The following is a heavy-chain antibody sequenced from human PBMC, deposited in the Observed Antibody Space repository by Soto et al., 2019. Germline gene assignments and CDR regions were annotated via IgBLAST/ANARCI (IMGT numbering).Heavy chain of an antibody. D-gene: IGHD1-1*01. J-gene: IGHJ6*02. V-gene: IGHV1-69*13. CDR1: GGTFSSYA. CDR2: IIPIFGTA. CDR3: ARDRGELERRSVGYYYYYGVDV. Sequence: ASVKVSCKASGGTFSSYAISWVRQAPGQGLEWMGGIIPIFGTANYAQKFQGRVTITADESTSTAYMELSSLRSEDTAVYYCARDRGELERRSVGYYYYYGVDVWGQGTTVTVSS.